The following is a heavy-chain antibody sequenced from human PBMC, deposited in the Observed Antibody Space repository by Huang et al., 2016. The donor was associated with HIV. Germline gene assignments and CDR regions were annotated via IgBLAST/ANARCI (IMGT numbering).Heavy chain of an antibody. CDR3: ARDSRRYCSGGSCYSYYAMDV. CDR2: INPIFSTA. J-gene: IGHJ6*02. CDR1: GGTFSSYA. D-gene: IGHD2-15*01. V-gene: IGHV1-69*01. Sequence: QVQLVQSGADVKKPGSSVNVSCKASGGTFSSYAISWVRQAPGQGLEWMGGINPIFSTANYAQKFQGRVTTTADESTSTAYMELTSLRSEDTAVYYCARDSRRYCSGGSCYSYYAMDVWGQGTTVTVSS.